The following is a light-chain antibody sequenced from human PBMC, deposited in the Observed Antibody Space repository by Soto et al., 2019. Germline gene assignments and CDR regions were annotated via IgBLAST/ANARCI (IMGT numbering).Light chain of an antibody. V-gene: IGKV3-20*01. CDR2: GAS. CDR3: QQYGSSPST. CDR1: QSVGSSY. J-gene: IGKJ1*01. Sequence: EIVLTQSPGTLSLSPGESATLSCRASQSVGSSYLAWYRQKPGQAPRLLIYGASSRATGIPDRFSGGGSGTDFPLSISRLEPEDFAVYSCQQYGSSPSTFGRGTKVEIK.